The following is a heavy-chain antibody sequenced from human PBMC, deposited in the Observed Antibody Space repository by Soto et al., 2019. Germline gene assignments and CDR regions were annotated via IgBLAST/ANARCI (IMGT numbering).Heavy chain of an antibody. D-gene: IGHD1-26*01. J-gene: IGHJ6*02. Sequence: SVKVSCKASGGTFSSYAISWVRQAPGQGLEWMGGIIPIFGTANYAQKFQGRVTITADKTTSTAYMELSSLRSEDTAEYYCARKSGGIERYYYYGMDVGGQGTTVTVSS. CDR3: ARKSGGIERYYYYGMDV. V-gene: IGHV1-69*06. CDR2: IIPIFGTA. CDR1: GGTFSSYA.